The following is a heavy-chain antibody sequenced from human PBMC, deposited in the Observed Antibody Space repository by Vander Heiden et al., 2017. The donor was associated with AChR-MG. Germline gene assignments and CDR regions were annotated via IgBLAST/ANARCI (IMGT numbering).Heavy chain of an antibody. J-gene: IGHJ4*02. Sequence: EVQLLESGGGLVQPGGSLRLSCAASGFTFSSYAMSWVRQAPGKGLEWVSAISGSGGSTYYADSVKGRVTISRDNSKNTLYLQMNSLRAEETAVYYCAKEPPIFGGGIEGGYFDYWGQGTLVTVSS. CDR2: ISGSGGST. D-gene: IGHD3-3*01. CDR3: AKEPPIFGGGIEGGYFDY. V-gene: IGHV3-23*01. CDR1: GFTFSSYA.